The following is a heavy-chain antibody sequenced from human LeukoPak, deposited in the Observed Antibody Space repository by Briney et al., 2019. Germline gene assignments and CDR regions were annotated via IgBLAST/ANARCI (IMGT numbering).Heavy chain of an antibody. Sequence: PGGSLRLSCAASGFTFSSYAMSWVRQAPGKGLEWVSGISGSGDSTYFADSVKGRFIISRDNSKNTLYLQMNSLRAEDTAVYYCAKEMYYYDSSGYYYERFDYWGQGTLVTVSS. J-gene: IGHJ4*02. CDR2: ISGSGDST. D-gene: IGHD3-22*01. V-gene: IGHV3-23*01. CDR1: GFTFSSYA. CDR3: AKEMYYYDSSGYYYERFDY.